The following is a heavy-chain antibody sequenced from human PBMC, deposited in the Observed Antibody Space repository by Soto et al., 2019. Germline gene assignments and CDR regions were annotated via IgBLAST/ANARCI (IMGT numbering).Heavy chain of an antibody. D-gene: IGHD3-10*01. CDR1: GFTFSSYA. J-gene: IGHJ6*02. Sequence: GGSLRLSCAASGFTFSSYAMSWVRQAPGKGLEWVSAISGSGGSTYYADSVKGRFTISRDNSKNTLYLQMNSLRAEDTAVYYCAKAHGEYYYYGRDVWGQRNTVAVSS. CDR2: ISGSGGST. V-gene: IGHV3-23*01. CDR3: AKAHGEYYYYGRDV.